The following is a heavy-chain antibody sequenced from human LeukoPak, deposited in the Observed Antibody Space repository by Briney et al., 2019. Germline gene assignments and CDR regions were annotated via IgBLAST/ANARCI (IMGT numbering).Heavy chain of an antibody. Sequence: GESLKISCKGSEYSFTSYRIGWVRQMPGKGLEWMGIIYPGDSDTRYSPSLQGQVTISADKSISTAYLQWSSLKASDTAMSYCARRLTMVRGVSAFDIWGQGTMVTVSS. CDR3: ARRLTMVRGVSAFDI. D-gene: IGHD3-10*01. V-gene: IGHV5-51*01. CDR1: EYSFTSYR. CDR2: IYPGDSDT. J-gene: IGHJ3*02.